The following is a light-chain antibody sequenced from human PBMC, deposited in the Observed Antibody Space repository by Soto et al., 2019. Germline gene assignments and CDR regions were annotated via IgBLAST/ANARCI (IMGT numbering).Light chain of an antibody. CDR1: QSVTKNY. CDR3: QQCARSPLT. Sequence: EIVLTQSPGTLSLSPGERATLSCRASQSVTKNYIAWYQQKPGQAPRLLIYDASSRATGIPDRFSGSGSGTDFTLTISRLEPEDFAVYYCQQCARSPLTFGQGTKVEIK. J-gene: IGKJ1*01. CDR2: DAS. V-gene: IGKV3-20*01.